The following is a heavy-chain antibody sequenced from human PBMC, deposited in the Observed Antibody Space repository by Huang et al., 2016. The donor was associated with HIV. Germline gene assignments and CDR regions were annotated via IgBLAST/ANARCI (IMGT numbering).Heavy chain of an antibody. D-gene: IGHD6-6*01. V-gene: IGHV1-2*02. J-gene: IGHJ4*02. Sequence: QVQLVQSGAEVKNPGASVRVSCKASGYTFTDSNIHWVRQAPGQGLEMIGWINPKRGGTIYAQRFQGRVTMTRDPTISTVHMDLRRIQSDETAGYFCARDWSFGSSTSPADWGQGTLVTVSS. CDR2: INPKRGGT. CDR3: ARDWSFGSSTSPAD. CDR1: GYTFTDSN.